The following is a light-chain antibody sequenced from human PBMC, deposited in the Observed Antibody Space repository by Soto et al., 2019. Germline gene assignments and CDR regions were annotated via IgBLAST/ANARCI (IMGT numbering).Light chain of an antibody. J-gene: IGKJ4*01. CDR2: DAS. V-gene: IGKV3-11*01. CDR3: QQRSDWPPSLT. Sequence: EIVLTQSPATLSLSPGERATLSCRASQSVSSYLAWSQQQPGQAPRLLIYDASNRATGIPARFSGSGSGTDFTLTISSLEPEDFAVYYCQQRSDWPPSLTFGGGNKVEIK. CDR1: QSVSSY.